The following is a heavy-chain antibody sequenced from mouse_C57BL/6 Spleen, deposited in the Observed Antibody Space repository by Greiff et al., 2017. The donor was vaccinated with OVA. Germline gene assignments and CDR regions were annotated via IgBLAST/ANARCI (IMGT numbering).Heavy chain of an antibody. CDR2: IYPGNSDT. J-gene: IGHJ3*01. Sequence: EVQGVESGTVLARPGASVKMSCKTSGYTFTSYWMHWVKQRPGQGLEWIGAIYPGNSDTSYNQKFKGKAKLTAVTSASTAYMELSSLTNEDSAVYYCTWLDDGYYSAWFACWGQGTLVTVAA. D-gene: IGHD2-3*01. CDR3: TWLDDGYYSAWFAC. CDR1: GYTFTSYW. V-gene: IGHV1-5*01.